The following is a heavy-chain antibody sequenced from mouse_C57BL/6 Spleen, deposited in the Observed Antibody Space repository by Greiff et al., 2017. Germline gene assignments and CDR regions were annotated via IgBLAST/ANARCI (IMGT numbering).Heavy chain of an antibody. CDR1: GYTFTSYW. Sequence: VQLQQSGPVLARPGASVKMSCKTSGYTFTSYWMHWVKQRPGQGLEWLGAIYPGNSDTSYNQKFKGKAKLTAVTSASTAYMELSSLTNEDSAVYYCTRGGYDYDWYFDVWGTGTTVTVSS. CDR2: IYPGNSDT. CDR3: TRGGYDYDWYFDV. J-gene: IGHJ1*03. D-gene: IGHD2-4*01. V-gene: IGHV1-5*01.